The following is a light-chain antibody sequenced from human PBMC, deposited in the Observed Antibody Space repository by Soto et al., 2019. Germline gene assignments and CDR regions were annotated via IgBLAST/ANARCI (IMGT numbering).Light chain of an antibody. CDR2: DAS. CDR1: QSVSSN. V-gene: IGKV3-15*01. J-gene: IGKJ1*01. CDR3: QQYNNGPET. Sequence: EIVMTQSPATLSVSPGERATLSCRACQSVSSNLAWYQQKVGQAPRVLIYDASTRATGIPGRFSGSGSGTEFTLTISSLQSEDFAVYYCQQYNNGPETFGQGTKVDIK.